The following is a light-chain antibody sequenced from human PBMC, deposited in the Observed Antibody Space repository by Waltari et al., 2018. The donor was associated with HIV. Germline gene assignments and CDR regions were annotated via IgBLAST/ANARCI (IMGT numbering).Light chain of an antibody. CDR1: QNITTNF. CDR2: GAS. CDR3: QQYGGSPPIT. Sequence: EVVLTQSPGTLSLSPGESAVLSCRASQNITTNFFAWYQQKPGEAPRLLIYGASDRATDIPDRFFGSGSGTDFSLTISSLEPEDFAVYYCQQYGGSPPITFGQGTRLDVK. J-gene: IGKJ5*01. V-gene: IGKV3-20*01.